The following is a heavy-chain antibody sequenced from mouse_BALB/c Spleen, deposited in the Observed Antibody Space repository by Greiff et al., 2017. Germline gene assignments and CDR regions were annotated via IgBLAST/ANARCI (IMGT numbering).Heavy chain of an antibody. J-gene: IGHJ4*01. Sequence: EVKLEESGPGLVKPSQSLSLTCTVTGYSITSDYAWNWIRQFPGNKLEWMGYISYSGSTSYNPSLKSRISITRDTSKNQFFLQLNSVTTEDTATYYCAHSSGYAMDYWGQGTSVTVSS. D-gene: IGHD3-1*01. V-gene: IGHV3-2*02. CDR3: AHSSGYAMDY. CDR1: GYSITSDYA. CDR2: ISYSGST.